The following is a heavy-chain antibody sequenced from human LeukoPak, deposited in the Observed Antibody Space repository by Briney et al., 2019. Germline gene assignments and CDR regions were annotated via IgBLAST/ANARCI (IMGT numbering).Heavy chain of an antibody. CDR1: GFTLSSYD. D-gene: IGHD2-2*01. CDR2: ISWNSGSI. V-gene: IGHV3-9*01. J-gene: IGHJ6*03. Sequence: GGSLRLSCTASGFTLSSYDMSWVRQAPGKGLEWVSGISWNSGSIVYADSVKGRFTISRDNAKNSLYLQMNSLRAEDPALYYCAKVGSTRYYYYYMDVWGKATTVTISS. CDR3: AKVGSTRYYYYYMDV.